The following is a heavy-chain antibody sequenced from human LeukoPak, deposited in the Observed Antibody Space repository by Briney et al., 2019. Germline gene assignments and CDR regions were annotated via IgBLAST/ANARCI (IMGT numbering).Heavy chain of an antibody. V-gene: IGHV1-18*01. CDR1: GYTFTSYG. Sequence: ASVKVSCKASGYTFTSYGISWVRQAPGQGLEWMGWISAYNGNTNYAQKLQGRVTMTTDTSTSTAYMELRSLRSDDTAVYYCARHNYDFWSGYYDYWGQGTLVTASS. D-gene: IGHD3-3*01. CDR3: ARHNYDFWSGYYDY. J-gene: IGHJ4*02. CDR2: ISAYNGNT.